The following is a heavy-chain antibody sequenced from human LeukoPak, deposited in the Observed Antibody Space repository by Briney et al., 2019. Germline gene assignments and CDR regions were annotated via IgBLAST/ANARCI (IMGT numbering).Heavy chain of an antibody. CDR1: GYTFTGYY. D-gene: IGHD5-12*01. V-gene: IGHV1-2*02. CDR3: ARARYSGYEWDY. Sequence: ASVKVSCKTPGYTFTGYYIHWVRQAPGQGREWMGWVNPNSGGTHCAQKFKGRVTMTRNTSIRTAYMELTSLRSEDTAVYYCARARYSGYEWDYWGQGTLVTVSS. J-gene: IGHJ4*02. CDR2: VNPNSGGT.